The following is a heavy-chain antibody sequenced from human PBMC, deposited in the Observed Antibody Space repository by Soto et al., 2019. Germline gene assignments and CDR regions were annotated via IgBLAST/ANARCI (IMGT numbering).Heavy chain of an antibody. J-gene: IGHJ4*02. CDR3: AKSPGGYHSNVV. Sequence: EVQLLESGGGLVQPGGSLRLSGAASGFTFSSYAMSWVRQAPGKGLEWVSAISGSGGSTYYADSVKGRFTISRDNSKNTLYLQLTSLRAEDTAVYYCAKSPGGYHSNVVWGQGTLVTVSS. D-gene: IGHD5-12*01. CDR2: ISGSGGST. V-gene: IGHV3-23*01. CDR1: GFTFSSYA.